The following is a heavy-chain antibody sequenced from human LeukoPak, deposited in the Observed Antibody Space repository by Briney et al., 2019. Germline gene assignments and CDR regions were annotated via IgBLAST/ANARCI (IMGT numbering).Heavy chain of an antibody. Sequence: GGSLRLSCAASGFTFSDYAMHWVRQAPGKGLEWVAVLSYGGTNKYYADPLKGRFTISRDNSKNTLYLQMNSLRAEDTAVYYCVKESTSSGYYYAPDYWGQGTLVTVS. V-gene: IGHV3-30-3*01. CDR3: VKESTSSGYYYAPDY. CDR2: LSYGGTNK. J-gene: IGHJ4*02. CDR1: GFTFSDYA. D-gene: IGHD3-22*01.